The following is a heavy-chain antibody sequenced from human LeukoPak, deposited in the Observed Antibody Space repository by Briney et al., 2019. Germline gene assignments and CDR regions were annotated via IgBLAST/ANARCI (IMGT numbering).Heavy chain of an antibody. D-gene: IGHD2-2*01. CDR1: GGSISDYY. V-gene: IGHV4-59*08. CDR3: ARSLYCSRNDCPRNNWFDP. CDR2: VYYSGST. J-gene: IGHJ5*02. Sequence: SETLSLTCTVSGGSISDYYWSWIRQPPGKGLEWIGYVYYSGSTNYNPSLKSRVTISVDTSKNHFSLSLRSVTAADTAVYYCARSLYCSRNDCPRNNWFDPWGQGTLVTVSS.